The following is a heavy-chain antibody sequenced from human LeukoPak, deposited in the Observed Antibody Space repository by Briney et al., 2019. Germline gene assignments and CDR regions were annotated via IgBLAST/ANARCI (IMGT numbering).Heavy chain of an antibody. Sequence: ASVTVSCTSSAYSFTTCGITWVRQAPGQGLEWMGWISAFNGNTNYAQKLQGRVTMTTDTSTSTAYMELRSLRSDDAAVYYCARDFCSSTGCYFDSWGQGTLVTVSS. J-gene: IGHJ4*02. D-gene: IGHD2-2*01. CDR2: ISAFNGNT. CDR3: ARDFCSSTGCYFDS. V-gene: IGHV1-18*01. CDR1: AYSFTTCG.